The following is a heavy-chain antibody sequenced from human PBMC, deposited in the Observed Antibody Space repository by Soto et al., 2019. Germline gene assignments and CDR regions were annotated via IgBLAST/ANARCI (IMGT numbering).Heavy chain of an antibody. Sequence: ASVKVSCKAAGYTFTSYAMHWVRQAPGQRLEWMGWINAGNGNTKYSQKFQGRVTITRDTSASTAYMELSSLRSEDTAVYYCAREQLRADAYDIWGQGTMVTVSS. J-gene: IGHJ3*02. CDR2: INAGNGNT. V-gene: IGHV1-3*01. D-gene: IGHD1-26*01. CDR1: GYTFTSYA. CDR3: AREQLRADAYDI.